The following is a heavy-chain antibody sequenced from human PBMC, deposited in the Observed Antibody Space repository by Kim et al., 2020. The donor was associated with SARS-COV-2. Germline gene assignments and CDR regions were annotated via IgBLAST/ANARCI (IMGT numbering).Heavy chain of an antibody. CDR3: TSTPFGELLKGDAFDI. V-gene: IGHV3-33*01. CDR1: GFTFSSYG. J-gene: IGHJ3*02. D-gene: IGHD3-10*01. Sequence: GGSLRLSCAASGFTFSSYGMHWVRQAPGKGLEWVAVIWYDGSNKYYADSVKGRFTISRDNSKNTLYLQMNSLRAEDTAVYYCTSTPFGELLKGDAFDIWGQGTMVTVSS. CDR2: IWYDGSNK.